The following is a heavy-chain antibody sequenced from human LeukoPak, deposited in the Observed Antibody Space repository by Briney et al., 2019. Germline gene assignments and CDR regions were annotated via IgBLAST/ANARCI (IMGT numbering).Heavy chain of an antibody. V-gene: IGHV3-21*01. CDR1: GLTFSGYS. J-gene: IGHJ4*02. Sequence: GGSLRLSCTASGLTFSGYSMNWIRQAPGKGLEWVSSFGTRSTSIYHAGSVKGRFAISRDNAKNSLYLQMNSLRAEDTALYYCAREVSEGFDFWGQGTLDTVSS. D-gene: IGHD3-22*01. CDR3: AREVSEGFDF. CDR2: FGTRSTSI.